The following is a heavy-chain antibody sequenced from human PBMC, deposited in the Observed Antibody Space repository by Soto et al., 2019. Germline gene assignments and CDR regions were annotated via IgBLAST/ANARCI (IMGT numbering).Heavy chain of an antibody. V-gene: IGHV4-31*03. CDR1: GGSISSGGYY. CDR3: ARDFGYGGNSRSFDY. Sequence: QVQLQESGPGLVKPSQTLSLTCTVSGGSISSGGYYWSWIRQHPGKGLEWIGYIYYSGSTYYNPSRKSRVNISVDTSKNQFSLKLSSVTAADTAVYYCARDFGYGGNSRSFDYWGQGTLVTVSS. CDR2: IYYSGST. J-gene: IGHJ4*02. D-gene: IGHD4-17*01.